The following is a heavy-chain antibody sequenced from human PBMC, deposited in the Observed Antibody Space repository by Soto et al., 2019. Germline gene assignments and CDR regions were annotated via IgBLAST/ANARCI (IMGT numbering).Heavy chain of an antibody. CDR3: AKDTYYSFSSGYYVFDS. CDR1: GFTFNSYG. V-gene: IGHV3-30*18. Sequence: QVQLVESGGGVVQPGRSLRLSCAASGFTFNSYGIHWVRQAPGKGLEWVAVISHDGRKTNYADSVKGRVTISRDNSKDTXYLQMNSLRAEERAVYYCAKDTYYSFSSGYYVFDSWGQGTLVTVSS. CDR2: ISHDGRKT. D-gene: IGHD3-22*01. J-gene: IGHJ4*02.